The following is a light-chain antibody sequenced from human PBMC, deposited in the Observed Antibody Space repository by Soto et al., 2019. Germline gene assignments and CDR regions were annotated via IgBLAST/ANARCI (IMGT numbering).Light chain of an antibody. CDR1: QSIRKY. CDR3: QQSYSFPRT. J-gene: IGKJ1*01. Sequence: DIQMTQSPSSLSASVGDRVIITCRASQSIRKYLNWYQHKPGKVPTLLIYAASSLQSGVPSRFSGSGSGTDFTLTISSLQPEDFATYYCQQSYSFPRTFGQGTKVDI. V-gene: IGKV1-39*01. CDR2: AAS.